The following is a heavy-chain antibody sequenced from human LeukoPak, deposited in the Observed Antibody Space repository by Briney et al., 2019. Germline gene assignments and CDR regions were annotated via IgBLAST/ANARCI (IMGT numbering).Heavy chain of an antibody. J-gene: IGHJ4*02. D-gene: IGHD6-13*01. CDR2: INHSGST. CDR1: GGSFSGYY. V-gene: IGHV4-34*01. Sequence: SETLSLTCAVYGGSFSGYYWSWIRQPPGKGLEWIGEINHSGSTNYNPSLKSRVTISVDTSKNQFSLKLSSVTAADTAVYYCAAFSSSWPDGKFDYWGQGTLVTVSS. CDR3: AAFSSSWPDGKFDY.